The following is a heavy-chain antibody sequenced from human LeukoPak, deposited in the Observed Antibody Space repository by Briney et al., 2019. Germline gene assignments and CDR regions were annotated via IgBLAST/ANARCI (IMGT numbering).Heavy chain of an antibody. CDR1: GFTFSSYS. CDR2: ISSSSSYI. D-gene: IGHD3-22*01. CDR3: ARDRGYYDSSGYESTRLDAFDI. V-gene: IGHV3-21*01. Sequence: GGSPRLSCAASGFTFSSYSMNWVRQAPGKGLEWDSSISSSSSYIYYADSVKGRFTISRDNAKNSLYLQMNSLRAEDTAVYYCARDRGYYDSSGYESTRLDAFDIWGQGTMVTVSS. J-gene: IGHJ3*02.